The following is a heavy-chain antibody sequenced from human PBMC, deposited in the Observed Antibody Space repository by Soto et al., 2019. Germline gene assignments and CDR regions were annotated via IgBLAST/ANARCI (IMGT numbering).Heavy chain of an antibody. V-gene: IGHV3-23*01. J-gene: IGHJ3*02. CDR3: AKGGSTVIDAFDI. CDR2: ISGSGGST. D-gene: IGHD4-17*01. Sequence: PGGSLRLSCAASGFTFSSYAMSWVCQAPGRGLEWVSAISGSGGSTYYADSVKGRFTISRDNSKNTLYLQMDSLRAEDTAVYYCAKGGSTVIDAFDIWGQGTMVTVSS. CDR1: GFTFSSYA.